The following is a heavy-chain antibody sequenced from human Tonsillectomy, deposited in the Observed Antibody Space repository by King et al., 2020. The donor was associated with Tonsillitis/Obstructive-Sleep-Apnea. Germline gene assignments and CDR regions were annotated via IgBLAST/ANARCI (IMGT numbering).Heavy chain of an antibody. V-gene: IGHV4-34*01. CDR1: GGSFSGYY. Sequence: VQLQQWGAGLLKPSETLSLTCAVYGGSFSGYYWSWIRQPPGKGLEWIGEIKHSGSTNFNPSLKSRVTISVDTSKNQFSLKLSSVTAADTAVYYCARGSDCSGGSCYSGDYWGQGTLVTVSS. CDR2: IKHSGST. CDR3: ARGSDCSGGSCYSGDY. J-gene: IGHJ4*02. D-gene: IGHD2-15*01.